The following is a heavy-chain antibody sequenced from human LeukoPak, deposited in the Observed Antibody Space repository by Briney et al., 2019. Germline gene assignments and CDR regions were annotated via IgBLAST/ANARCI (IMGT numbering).Heavy chain of an antibody. CDR2: IYYSGST. D-gene: IGHD1-26*01. J-gene: IGHJ5*02. CDR1: GGSFSGYY. Sequence: SETLSLTCAVYGGSFSGYYWSWIRQPPGKGLEWIGSIYYSGSTYYNPSLKSRVTISVDTSKNQFSLKLSSVTAADTAVYYCVLYSGSYRNWFDPWGQEPWSPSPQ. CDR3: VLYSGSYRNWFDP. V-gene: IGHV4-34*01.